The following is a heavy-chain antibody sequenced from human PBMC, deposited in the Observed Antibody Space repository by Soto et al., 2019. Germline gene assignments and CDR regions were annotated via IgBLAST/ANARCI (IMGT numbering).Heavy chain of an antibody. J-gene: IGHJ4*02. Sequence: GGSLRLSCAASGFTFSSYSMNWVRQAPGKGLEWVSSISSSSSYIYYADSVKGRFTISRDNAKNSLYLQMNSLRAEDTAVYYCARAGKGPQDFDYWGQGTLVTVSS. CDR3: ARAGKGPQDFDY. CDR1: GFTFSSYS. V-gene: IGHV3-21*01. CDR2: ISSSSSYI.